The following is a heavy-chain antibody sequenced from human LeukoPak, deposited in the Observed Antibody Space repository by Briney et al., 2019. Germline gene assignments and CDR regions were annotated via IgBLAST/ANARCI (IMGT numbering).Heavy chain of an antibody. D-gene: IGHD3-16*01. J-gene: IGHJ4*02. CDR1: GFSFRHYV. CDR2: MRESGGTI. V-gene: IGHV3-23*01. CDR3: AKDGEVFSYGSDS. Sequence: GGSLRLSCAASGFSFRHYVMSWVRQAPGKGLEWVSTMRESGGTIYYADSVKGRFTISRDDSTNTVFLHMTSLRAEDTAVYYCAKDGEVFSYGSDSWGQGTLVTVSS.